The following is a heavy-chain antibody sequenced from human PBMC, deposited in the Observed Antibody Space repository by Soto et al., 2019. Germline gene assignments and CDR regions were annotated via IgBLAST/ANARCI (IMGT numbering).Heavy chain of an antibody. CDR3: ARVSRRVGATTL. CDR2: INAGNGNT. D-gene: IGHD1-26*01. V-gene: IGHV1-3*01. Sequence: QVQLVQSGAEVKKPGASVKVSCKASGYTFTSYAMHWVRQAPGQRLEWMGWINAGNGNTKYSQKYQGRVTITRDTSASTAYMELSSLRSEDTAVYYCARVSRRVGATTLWGQGTLVTVSS. CDR1: GYTFTSYA. J-gene: IGHJ4*02.